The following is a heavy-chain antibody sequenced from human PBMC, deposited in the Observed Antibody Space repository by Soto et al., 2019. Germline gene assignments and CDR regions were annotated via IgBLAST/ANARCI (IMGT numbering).Heavy chain of an antibody. V-gene: IGHV1-58*01. CDR1: GFTFTSSA. CDR2: VVVGSGNT. D-gene: IGHD5-18*01. Sequence: SVKVSCKASGFTFTSSAVQWVRQARGQRLEWIGWVVVGSGNTNYAQKFQERVTITRDMSTSTAYMELSSLRSEDTAVYYCAAAAPYTAMGLGDSWGQGTLVTVSS. CDR3: AAAAPYTAMGLGDS. J-gene: IGHJ4*02.